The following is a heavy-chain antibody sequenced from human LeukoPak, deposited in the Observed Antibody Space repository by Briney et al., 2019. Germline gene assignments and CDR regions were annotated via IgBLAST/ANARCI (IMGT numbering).Heavy chain of an antibody. Sequence: GGSLRLSCAASGFTFSSYEMNWVRQAPGKGLEWVSYISSSGSTKYYADSVKGRFTISRDNAKNSLYLQMNSLRAEDTAVYYCARDHFYYYGSGSYPDYWGQGTLVRVSP. V-gene: IGHV3-48*03. D-gene: IGHD3-10*01. CDR1: GFTFSSYE. CDR3: ARDHFYYYGSGSYPDY. CDR2: ISSSGSTK. J-gene: IGHJ4*02.